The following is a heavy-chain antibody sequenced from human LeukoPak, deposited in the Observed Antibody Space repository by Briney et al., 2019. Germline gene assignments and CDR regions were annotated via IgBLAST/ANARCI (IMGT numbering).Heavy chain of an antibody. CDR3: ARGVEYYDFWSGYYTRVYFDY. Sequence: SETLSLTCTVSGGSISSYYWSWIRQPPGKGLEWIGYIYYSGSTNYNPSLKSRVTISVDTSKNQFSLKLSSVTAADTAVYYCARGVEYYDFWSGYYTRVYFDYWGQGTLVTVSS. CDR1: GGSISSYY. D-gene: IGHD3-3*01. J-gene: IGHJ4*02. CDR2: IYYSGST. V-gene: IGHV4-59*12.